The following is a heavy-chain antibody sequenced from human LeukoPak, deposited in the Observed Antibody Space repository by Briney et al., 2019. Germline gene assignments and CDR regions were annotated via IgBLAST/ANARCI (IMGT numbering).Heavy chain of an antibody. CDR1: GGSFSGYY. CDR2: INHSGST. D-gene: IGHD2-2*03. Sequence: SETLSLTCAVYGGSFSGYYWSWIRQPPGKGLEWIREINHSGSTNYNPSLKSRVTISVDTSKNQFSLKLSSVTAADTAVYYCARALSLMDHDPWGQGTLVTVSS. J-gene: IGHJ5*02. V-gene: IGHV4-34*01. CDR3: ARALSLMDHDP.